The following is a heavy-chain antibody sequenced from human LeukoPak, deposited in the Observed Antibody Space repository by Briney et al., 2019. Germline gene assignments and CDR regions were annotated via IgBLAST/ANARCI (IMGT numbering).Heavy chain of an antibody. V-gene: IGHV3-21*01. CDR3: ARDPTVGGYSYGSPTTVVTHFDY. Sequence: GGSLRLSYAASGFTFSSYSMNWVRQAPGKGLEWVSSISSSTSYIYYADSVKGRFTISRDNAKDSLYLQMNSLRAEDTAVYYCARDPTVGGYSYGSPTTVVTHFDYWGQGTLVTVSS. CDR2: ISSSTSYI. D-gene: IGHD5-18*01. J-gene: IGHJ4*02. CDR1: GFTFSSYS.